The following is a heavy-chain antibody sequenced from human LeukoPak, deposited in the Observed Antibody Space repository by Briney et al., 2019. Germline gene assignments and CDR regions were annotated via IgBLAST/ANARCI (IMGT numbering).Heavy chain of an antibody. CDR1: GGTFSSYA. J-gene: IGHJ4*02. D-gene: IGHD5-12*01. CDR3: ARDSDYSSWADY. Sequence: GSSVKVSCKASGGTFSSYAISWVRQAPGQGLEWMGRIIPILGIANYAQKFQGRVTITADKSTSTAYMELSSLRSEDTAVYYCARDSDYSSWADYWGQGTLVTVSS. V-gene: IGHV1-69*04. CDR2: IIPILGIA.